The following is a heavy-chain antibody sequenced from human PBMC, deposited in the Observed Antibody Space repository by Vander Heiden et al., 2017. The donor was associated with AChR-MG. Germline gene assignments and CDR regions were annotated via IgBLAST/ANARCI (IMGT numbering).Heavy chain of an antibody. V-gene: IGHV3-21*01. D-gene: IGHD2-2*01. CDR3: ARFVVSSNLDYYYYYGMDV. J-gene: IGHJ6*02. CDR1: GFTFSSYR. Sequence: EVQLVESGGGLVKPGGSLSLSCAPSGFTFSSYRMNWVRQAPGKGLEWVSSISSSSSVIYDADSVKGRFTISRDNAKNALYLQMNSLRAEDTAVYYCARFVVSSNLDYYYYYGMDVWGQGTTGTVSS. CDR2: ISSSSSVI.